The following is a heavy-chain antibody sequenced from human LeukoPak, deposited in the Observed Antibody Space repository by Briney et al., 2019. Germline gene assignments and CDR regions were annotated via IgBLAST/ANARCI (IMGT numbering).Heavy chain of an antibody. V-gene: IGHV3-33*08. D-gene: IGHD2-2*01. CDR2: IWYDGSNK. J-gene: IGHJ6*02. Sequence: GGSLRLSCAASGFDFNNYVMHWVRQAPGKGLEWVAVIWYDGSNKYYADSVKGRFTISRDNSKNTLYLQMNSLRAEDTAVYYCARDGSIVVVPAGTFYYGMDVWGQGTTVTVSS. CDR1: GFDFNNYV. CDR3: ARDGSIVVVPAGTFYYGMDV.